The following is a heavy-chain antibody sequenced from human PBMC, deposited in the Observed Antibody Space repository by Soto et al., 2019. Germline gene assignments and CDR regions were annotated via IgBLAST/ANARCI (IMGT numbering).Heavy chain of an antibody. CDR1: GYTFTSYY. CDR3: ARPTPGIAVAGSDAFDI. CDR2: INPSGGST. J-gene: IGHJ3*02. D-gene: IGHD6-19*01. Sequence: QVQLVQSGAEVKKPGASVKVSCKASGYTFTSYYMHWVRQAPGQGLEWMGIINPSGGSTSYAQKFQGRVTMTRDTSTSTVYMELSSLRSEDRAVYYCARPTPGIAVAGSDAFDIWGQGTMVTFSS. V-gene: IGHV1-46*01.